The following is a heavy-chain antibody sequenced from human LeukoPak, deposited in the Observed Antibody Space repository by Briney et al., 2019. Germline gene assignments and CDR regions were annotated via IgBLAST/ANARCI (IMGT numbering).Heavy chain of an antibody. J-gene: IGHJ4*02. V-gene: IGHV3-11*01. CDR1: GFTFSDYY. Sequence: PGGSLRLSCAASGFTFSDYYMSWIRQAPGKGLEWASYISSSGSTIYYADSVKGRFTISRDNAKNSLYLQMNSLRAEDTAVYYCARSRGPQYSSSGTYYFDYWGQGTLVTVSS. CDR3: ARSRGPQYSSSGTYYFDY. D-gene: IGHD6-6*01. CDR2: ISSSGSTI.